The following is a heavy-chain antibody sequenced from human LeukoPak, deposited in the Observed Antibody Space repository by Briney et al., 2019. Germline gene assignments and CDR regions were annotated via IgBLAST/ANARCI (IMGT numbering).Heavy chain of an antibody. CDR2: ISAYNGNT. Sequence: ASVKVSCKASGYTFTSYGISWVRQAPGQGLEWMGWISAYNGNTNYAQKLQGRVTMTTDTSTSTAYTELRSLRSDDTAVYYCARLTGDLFHIDYWGQGTLVTVSS. CDR1: GYTFTSYG. V-gene: IGHV1-18*01. J-gene: IGHJ4*02. D-gene: IGHD7-27*01. CDR3: ARLTGDLFHIDY.